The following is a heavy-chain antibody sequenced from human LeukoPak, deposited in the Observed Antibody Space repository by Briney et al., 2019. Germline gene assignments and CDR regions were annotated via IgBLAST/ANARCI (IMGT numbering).Heavy chain of an antibody. J-gene: IGHJ4*02. CDR2: IYYSGST. V-gene: IGHV4-39*01. Sequence: PSETLSLTCTVSGGSISSSSYYWGWIRQPPGKGLEWIGSIYYSGSTYYNPSLKSRVTMSVDTSKNQFSLKLSSVTAADTAVYYCARQVVTGATNRYLDYWGQGTLVTVSS. D-gene: IGHD1-20*01. CDR1: GGSISSSSYY. CDR3: ARQVVTGATNRYLDY.